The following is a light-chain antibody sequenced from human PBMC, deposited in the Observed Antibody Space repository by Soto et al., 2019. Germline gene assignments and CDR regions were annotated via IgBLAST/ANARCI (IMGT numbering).Light chain of an antibody. CDR2: SNN. Sequence: QAVVTQPPSASGTPGQRVTISCSGSSSNIGSNTVIWYQQLPKTAPKLLIYSNNQRPSGVPDRFSGSKSGTSASLAISGLQSEDEADFYCAAWDDSLNGLVFGGGTKLTVL. V-gene: IGLV1-44*01. CDR3: AAWDDSLNGLV. J-gene: IGLJ2*01. CDR1: SSNIGSNT.